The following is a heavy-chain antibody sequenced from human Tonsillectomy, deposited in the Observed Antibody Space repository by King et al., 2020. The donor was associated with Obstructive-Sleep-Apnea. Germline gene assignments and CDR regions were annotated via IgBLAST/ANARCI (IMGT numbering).Heavy chain of an antibody. Sequence: VQLVESGAEVKKPGSSVKVSCTASGGSFSGYAFSWVRQAPGQGLEWMGTFIPIFGRPNYAQKFQDRVTITADESTDTAHMELRDLRSEGTAVYYCARVTAYCGGDCYSEANWYFDLWGRGTLVTVSS. J-gene: IGHJ2*01. D-gene: IGHD2-21*02. CDR1: GGSFSGYA. V-gene: IGHV1-69*18. CDR2: FIPIFGRP. CDR3: ARVTAYCGGDCYSEANWYFDL.